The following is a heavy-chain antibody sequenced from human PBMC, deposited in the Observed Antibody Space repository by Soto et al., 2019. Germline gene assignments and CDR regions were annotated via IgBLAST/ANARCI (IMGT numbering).Heavy chain of an antibody. J-gene: IGHJ3*02. CDR3: ASGYSSTWYNAFDI. CDR1: GFPFSSYW. D-gene: IGHD6-13*01. V-gene: IGHV3-74*01. Sequence: GGSLRLSCAASGFPFSSYWMHWVRQAPGKGLVWVSRINTDGSSTNYADSVKGRFTISRDNAKNTLFLQMNSLRDEDTAVYYCASGYSSTWYNAFDIWGQGTMVTVSS. CDR2: INTDGSST.